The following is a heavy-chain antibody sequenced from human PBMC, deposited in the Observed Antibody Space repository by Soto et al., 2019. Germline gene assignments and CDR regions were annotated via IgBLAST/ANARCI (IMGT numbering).Heavy chain of an antibody. J-gene: IGHJ4*02. D-gene: IGHD3-3*01. CDR2: IYYSGST. V-gene: IGHV4-31*03. CDR1: GGSISSGGYY. CDR3: ARALGSYYDFWSGRYYFDY. Sequence: QVQLQESGPGLVKPSQTLSLTCTVSGGSISSGGYYWSWIRQHPGKGLEWIGYIYYSGSTYYNPSLKSRVTISVDTSKNQFSLKLSSVTAADTAVYYCARALGSYYDFWSGRYYFDYWGRGTLVTVSS.